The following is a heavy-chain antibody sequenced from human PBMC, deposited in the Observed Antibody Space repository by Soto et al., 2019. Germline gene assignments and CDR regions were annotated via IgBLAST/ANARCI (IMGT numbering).Heavy chain of an antibody. CDR1: GGSISSAAYY. V-gene: IGHV4-31*03. CDR3: AREYTYGSNFFDC. J-gene: IGHJ4*02. CDR2: ISHSGST. D-gene: IGHD5-18*01. Sequence: HVQLQESGPGLVKPSQTLSLTCTVSGGSISSAAYYWRWIRQHPGKGLEWIGYISHSGSTYYNPSLKSRVIISVYTSKNQFSLSLTSVTAADTAVYYCAREYTYGSNFFDCWGQGALVTVSS.